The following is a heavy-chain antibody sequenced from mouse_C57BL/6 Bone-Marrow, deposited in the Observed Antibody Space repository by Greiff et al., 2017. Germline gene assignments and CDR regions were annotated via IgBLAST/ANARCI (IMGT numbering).Heavy chain of an antibody. Sequence: QVHVKQSGAELARPGASVKLSCKASGYTFTSYGISWVKQRTGQGLEWIGEIYPRSGNTYYNVKFKGKATLTADKSSSTAYMELRSLTSENSAVYFCASYAWFAYWGQGTLVTVSA. CDR1: GYTFTSYG. D-gene: IGHD1-1*01. J-gene: IGHJ3*01. CDR2: IYPRSGNT. CDR3: ASYAWFAY. V-gene: IGHV1-81*01.